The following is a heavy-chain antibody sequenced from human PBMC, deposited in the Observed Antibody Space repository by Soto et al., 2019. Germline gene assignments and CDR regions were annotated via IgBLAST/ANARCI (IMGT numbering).Heavy chain of an antibody. CDR3: ARERGSPKVRGVGWFDP. D-gene: IGHD3-10*01. J-gene: IGHJ5*02. CDR2: IIPIFGTA. V-gene: IGHV1-69*12. CDR1: GGTFSSYA. Sequence: QVQLVQSGAEVKKPGSSVKVSCKASGGTFSSYAISWVRQAPGQGLEWMGGIIPIFGTANYAQKFQGRVTITADESTSPAYMELSSLRSEDTAVYYCARERGSPKVRGVGWFDPWGQGTLVTVSS.